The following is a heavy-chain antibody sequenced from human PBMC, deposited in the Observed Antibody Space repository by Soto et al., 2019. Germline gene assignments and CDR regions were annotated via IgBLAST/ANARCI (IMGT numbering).Heavy chain of an antibody. CDR1: GGSISSGCYY. D-gene: IGHD3-10*01. V-gene: IGHV4-31*03. Sequence: PSETLSLTSPFPGGSISSGCYYWSWIRQHPGKGLEWIGYIYYSGSTYYNPSLKSRVTISVDTSKNQFSLKLSSVTAADTAVYYCARGRLTYYYGSGSPGNFDYWGQGTLVTVSS. J-gene: IGHJ4*02. CDR2: IYYSGST. CDR3: ARGRLTYYYGSGSPGNFDY.